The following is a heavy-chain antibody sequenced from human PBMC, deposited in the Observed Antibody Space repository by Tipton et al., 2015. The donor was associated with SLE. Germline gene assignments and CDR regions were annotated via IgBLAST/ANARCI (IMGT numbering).Heavy chain of an antibody. CDR2: IYQSGSS. Sequence: TLSLTCAVSGGSITSVGSWSWIRQPPGKGLEWIGYIYQSGSSYYNPSLKSRVTISVDRSKNQFSLRLSAVTAADTAVYYCARDRGSSGSFDHWGQGTLVTVSS. V-gene: IGHV4-30-2*01. J-gene: IGHJ4*02. CDR1: GGSITSVGS. D-gene: IGHD3-22*01. CDR3: ARDRGSSGSFDH.